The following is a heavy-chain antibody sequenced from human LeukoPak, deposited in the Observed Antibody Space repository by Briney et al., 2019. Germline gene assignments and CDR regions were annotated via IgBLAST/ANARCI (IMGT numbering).Heavy chain of an antibody. D-gene: IGHD3-10*01. J-gene: IGHJ3*02. V-gene: IGHV3-7*03. CDR2: IQGDGTAT. Sequence: GGSLRLSCVASGFSFSNYWMSWVRQAPGKGLQWVANIQGDGTATDYVDFVKGRFTISRDNAKNSLYLQMNSLRAEDMALYYCAKDRNYGSGSYYNGAFDIWGQGTMVTVSS. CDR1: GFSFSNYW. CDR3: AKDRNYGSGSYYNGAFDI.